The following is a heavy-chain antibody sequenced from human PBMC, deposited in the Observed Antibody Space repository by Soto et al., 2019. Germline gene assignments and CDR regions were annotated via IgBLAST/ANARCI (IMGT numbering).Heavy chain of an antibody. CDR2: IWYDGSNK. J-gene: IGHJ6*03. D-gene: IGHD2-2*02. CDR1: GFTFSSYG. CDR3: ARGLGYCSSTSCYKRSYMDV. Sequence: GGSLRLSCAASGFTFSSYGMHWVRQAPGKGLEWVAVIWYDGSNKYYADSVKGRFTISRDNSKNTLYLQMNSLRAEDTAVYYCARGLGYCSSTSCYKRSYMDVWGKGTTVTVSS. V-gene: IGHV3-33*01.